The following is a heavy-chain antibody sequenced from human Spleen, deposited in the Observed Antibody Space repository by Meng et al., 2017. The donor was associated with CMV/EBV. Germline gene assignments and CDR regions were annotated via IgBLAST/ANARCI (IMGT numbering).Heavy chain of an antibody. Sequence: VQLQESGPVLVKPSETLSLTCPVSGGSISIYYWSWIRQPAGKGLEWIGRIYTSGSTNYNPSLKSRVTMSVDTSKNQFSLKLSSVTAADTAVYYCARVYDSSGYYPNWFDPWGQGTLVTVSS. D-gene: IGHD3-22*01. CDR2: IYTSGST. J-gene: IGHJ5*02. V-gene: IGHV4-4*07. CDR1: GGSISIYY. CDR3: ARVYDSSGYYPNWFDP.